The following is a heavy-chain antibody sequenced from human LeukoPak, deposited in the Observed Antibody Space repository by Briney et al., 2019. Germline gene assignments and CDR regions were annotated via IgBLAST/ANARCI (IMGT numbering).Heavy chain of an antibody. CDR3: ARHQGYQLLGAFDI. Sequence: GGSLRLSCAASGFIVSSNHMGWVRQAPGKGLDWVSMTYSGDTTYYADSVKGRFTISRDNSKNTLYLQMNSLRVEDTAVYYCARHQGYQLLGAFDIWGQGTMVTVSS. CDR1: GFIVSSNH. D-gene: IGHD2-2*01. J-gene: IGHJ3*02. CDR2: TYSGDTT. V-gene: IGHV3-53*05.